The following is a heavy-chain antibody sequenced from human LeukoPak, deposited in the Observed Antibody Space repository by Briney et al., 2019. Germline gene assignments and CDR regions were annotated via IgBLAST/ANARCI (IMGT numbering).Heavy chain of an antibody. CDR1: GYTFTGYY. D-gene: IGHD1-26*01. V-gene: IGHV1-2*06. Sequence: ASVKVSCKASGYTFTGYYMHWVRQAPGQGLEWMGRINPNSGGTNYAQEFQGRVTMTRDTSISTAYMELSRLRSDDTAVYYCASMVGATNYAFDIWGQGTMVTVSS. J-gene: IGHJ3*02. CDR3: ASMVGATNYAFDI. CDR2: INPNSGGT.